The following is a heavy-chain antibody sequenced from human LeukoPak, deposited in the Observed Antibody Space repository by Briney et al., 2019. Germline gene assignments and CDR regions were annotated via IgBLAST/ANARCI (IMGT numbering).Heavy chain of an antibody. J-gene: IGHJ5*02. Sequence: GSSVKVSCKAAGNTFTSYAINWLRQAPGQRLEWMEWFNTNTRNPTYTQGLTGRFVFSFDTSVSTAYLHISSLKVEDTDIYYCARGYVPYSDDVYWFDPWGQGTLVTVSS. CDR1: GNTFTSYA. CDR2: FNTNTRNP. CDR3: ARGYVPYSDDVYWFDP. D-gene: IGHD4-17*01. V-gene: IGHV7-4-1*02.